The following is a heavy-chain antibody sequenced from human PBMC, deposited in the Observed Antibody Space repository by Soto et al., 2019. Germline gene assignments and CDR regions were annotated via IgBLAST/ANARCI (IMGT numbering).Heavy chain of an antibody. CDR1: GFTFSSYS. V-gene: IGHV3-21*01. Sequence: GGSLRLSCAASGFTFSSYSMNWVRQAPGKGLEWVSSISSSSYIYYADSVKGRFTISRDNAKNSLYLQMNSLRAEDTAVYYCARLYGSGSYFDYWGQGTLVTVSS. CDR3: ARLYGSGSYFDY. J-gene: IGHJ4*02. CDR2: ISSSSYI. D-gene: IGHD3-10*01.